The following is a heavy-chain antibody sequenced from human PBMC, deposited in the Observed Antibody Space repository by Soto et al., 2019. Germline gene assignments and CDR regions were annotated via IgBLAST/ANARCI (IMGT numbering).Heavy chain of an antibody. J-gene: IGHJ5*02. D-gene: IGHD3-3*01. CDR3: ARGPFVERERFLEWAPSEVAKWFDP. V-gene: IGHV1-69*13. Sequence: ASVKVSCKASGGTFSSYAISWVRQAPGQGLEWMGGIIPIFGTANYAQKFQGRVTITADESTSTAYMEPSSLRSEDTAVYYCARGPFVERERFLEWAPSEVAKWFDPWGQGTLVTVSS. CDR1: GGTFSSYA. CDR2: IIPIFGTA.